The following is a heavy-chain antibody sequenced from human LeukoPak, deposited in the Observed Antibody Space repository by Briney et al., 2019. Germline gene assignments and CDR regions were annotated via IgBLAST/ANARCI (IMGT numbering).Heavy chain of an antibody. D-gene: IGHD4-17*01. CDR2: ISSSGSYI. CDR1: GFTFSTYS. J-gene: IGHJ4*02. V-gene: IGHV3-21*01. CDR3: AGSYGDYDAVNDR. Sequence: GGSLRLSCAASGFTFSTYSMNWVRQAPGKGLEWVSFISSSGSYIYYADSVKGRFTISRDNAKSSLYLQMDSLRADDTAAYYCAGSYGDYDAVNDRWGQGTLVTVSS.